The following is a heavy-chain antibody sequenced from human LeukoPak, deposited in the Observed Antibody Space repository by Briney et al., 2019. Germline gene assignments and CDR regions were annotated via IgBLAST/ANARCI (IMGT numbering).Heavy chain of an antibody. CDR3: ARDESGDFDY. Sequence: ASVKVSCKASGYTFTGYYVHWVRQAPGQGLEWMGRINPNSGGTNYAQKFQGRVTMTRDTSIRTAYMELSRLRSDDTAVYYCARDESGDFDYWGQGTLVTVSS. V-gene: IGHV1-2*06. CDR1: GYTFTGYY. J-gene: IGHJ4*02. D-gene: IGHD3-10*01. CDR2: INPNSGGT.